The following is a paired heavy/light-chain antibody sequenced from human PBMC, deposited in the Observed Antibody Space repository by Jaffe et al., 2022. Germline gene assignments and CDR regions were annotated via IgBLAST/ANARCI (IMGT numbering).Heavy chain of an antibody. V-gene: IGHV3-48*01. Sequence: EVQLVESGGGLVQPGGSLRLSCVVSGFTFSSHSMNWVRQAPGKGLDWVSYIHYSSDIKYYADSVKGRFTVSRDNAKNSLYLQMNSLRAEDTAVYYCTRDSPAWGVAAAGFWGQGTLVTVSS. CDR1: GFTFSSHS. J-gene: IGHJ4*02. CDR3: TRDSPAWGVAAAGF. D-gene: IGHD6-13*01. CDR2: IHYSSDIK.
Light chain of an antibody. CDR3: QQYKNWPPLT. J-gene: IGKJ4*01. V-gene: IGKV3-15*01. CDR1: QSIGSN. Sequence: EIVMTQSPATLSVSPGEGATLSCRASQSIGSNLAWYQQKPGQAPRLLIYGASTRATGIPARFSGSGSGTEFTLTISSLQSEDFAVYYCQQYKNWPPLTFGGGTKVEIK. CDR2: GAS.